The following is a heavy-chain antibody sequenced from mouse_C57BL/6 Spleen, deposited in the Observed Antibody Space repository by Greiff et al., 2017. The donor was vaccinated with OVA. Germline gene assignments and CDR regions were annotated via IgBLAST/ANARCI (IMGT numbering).Heavy chain of an antibody. Sequence: VQLQQSGAELVRPGASVKLSCTASGFNIKDDYMHWVKQRPEQGLEWIGWIDPENGDTEYASKFQGKATITADTSSNTAYLQLSSLTSEDTAVYYCTCAYYSNFDYWGQGTTRTVSS. J-gene: IGHJ2*01. V-gene: IGHV14-4*01. CDR2: IDPENGDT. CDR3: TCAYYSNFDY. D-gene: IGHD2-5*01. CDR1: GFNIKDDY.